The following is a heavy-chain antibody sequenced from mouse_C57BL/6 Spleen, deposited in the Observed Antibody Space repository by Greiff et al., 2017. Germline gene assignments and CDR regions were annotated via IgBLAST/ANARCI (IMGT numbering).Heavy chain of an antibody. CDR3: ARPPYYYGSSYGYFDV. CDR1: GFSLTSYG. Sequence: VKLMESGPGLVQPSQSLSITCTVSGFSLTSYGVHWVRQSPGKGLEWLGVIWSGGSTDYNAAFISRLSISKDNSKSQVFFKMNSLQADDTAIYYCARPPYYYGSSYGYFDVWGTGTTVTVSS. J-gene: IGHJ1*03. V-gene: IGHV2-2*01. D-gene: IGHD1-1*01. CDR2: IWSGGST.